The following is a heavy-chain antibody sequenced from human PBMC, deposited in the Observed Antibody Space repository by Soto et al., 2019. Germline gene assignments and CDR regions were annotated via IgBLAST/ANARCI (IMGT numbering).Heavy chain of an antibody. CDR3: ATGGGRADDYVWGSYRYIPFDY. Sequence: QVQLQQWGAGLLKPSETLSLTCAVYGGSFSGYYWSWIRQPPGKGLEWIGEINHSGSTNYNPSLKSRVTISVDTSKNQVSLKLSSVTAADTAVYYCATGGGRADDYVWGSYRYIPFDYWGQGTLVTVSS. V-gene: IGHV4-34*01. CDR2: INHSGST. CDR1: GGSFSGYY. J-gene: IGHJ4*02. D-gene: IGHD3-16*02.